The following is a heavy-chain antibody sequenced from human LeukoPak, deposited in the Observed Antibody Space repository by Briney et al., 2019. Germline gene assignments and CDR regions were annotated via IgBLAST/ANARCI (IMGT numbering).Heavy chain of an antibody. CDR3: ARNIVVVPAGVGP. D-gene: IGHD2-2*01. V-gene: IGHV3-21*01. Sequence: GSLRLSCAASGFTFSSYGMHWVRQAPGKGLEWVSSISSSSSYIYYADSVKGRFTISRDNAKNSLYLQMNSLRAEDTAVYYCARNIVVVPAGVGPWGQGTLVTVSS. J-gene: IGHJ5*02. CDR1: GFTFSSYG. CDR2: ISSSSSYI.